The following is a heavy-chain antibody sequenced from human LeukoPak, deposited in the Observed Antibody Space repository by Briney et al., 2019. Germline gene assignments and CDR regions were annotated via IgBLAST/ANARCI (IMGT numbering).Heavy chain of an antibody. D-gene: IGHD3-22*01. V-gene: IGHV5-10-1*01. J-gene: IGHJ3*02. CDR3: ARPLSSGYYGGGFDI. CDR1: GCRFNSYW. Sequence: GESLKISCKGSGCRFNSYWINRVRQMPGGGLEWMGTIDPSDSYTKYNPSFQGHVTISADKSISTAYLQWSSLKASDTAMYYCARPLSSGYYGGGFDIWGQGTMVTVSS. CDR2: IDPSDSYT.